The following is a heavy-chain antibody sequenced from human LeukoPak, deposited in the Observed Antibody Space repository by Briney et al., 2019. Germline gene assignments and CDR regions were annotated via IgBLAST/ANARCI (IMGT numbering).Heavy chain of an antibody. V-gene: IGHV4-4*07. Sequence: SETLSLTCTVSGGDISNYYWSWIRQSAGKGLEWIGQMYGSGGTNYNPSLKSRVTLSADKSKNQISLTLSSVTAADTGVYYCARNRSNFYGEIPFDIGGQGTMVTVSS. D-gene: IGHD3-10*01. CDR2: MYGSGGT. J-gene: IGHJ3*02. CDR3: ARNRSNFYGEIPFDI. CDR1: GGDISNYY.